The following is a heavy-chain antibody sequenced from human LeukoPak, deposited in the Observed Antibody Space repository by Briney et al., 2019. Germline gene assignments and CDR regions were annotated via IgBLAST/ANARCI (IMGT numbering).Heavy chain of an antibody. CDR2: ISWNSGSI. CDR3: AKSRSTVTTEGTFDY. CDR1: GFTFDDYA. Sequence: PGGFLRLSCAASGFTFDDYAMHWVRQAPGKGLEWVSGISWNSGSICYADSVKGRFTISRDNAKNSLYLQMNSLRAEDTALYYCAKSRSTVTTEGTFDYWGQGTLVTVSS. V-gene: IGHV3-9*01. J-gene: IGHJ4*02. D-gene: IGHD4-17*01.